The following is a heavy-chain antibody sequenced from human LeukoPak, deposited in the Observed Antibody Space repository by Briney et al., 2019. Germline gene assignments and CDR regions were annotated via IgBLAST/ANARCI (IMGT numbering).Heavy chain of an antibody. V-gene: IGHV1-69*05. CDR3: ATQLNYYYGSGSPGIFDY. CDR2: IIPILGTA. CDR1: GGTFSSYA. D-gene: IGHD3-10*01. Sequence: GASVKVSCKASGGTFSSYAISWVRQAPGQGLEWMGGIIPILGTANYAQKFQGRVTITTDESTSTAYMELSSLRSEDTAVYYCATQLNYYYGSGSPGIFDYWGQGALVTVSS. J-gene: IGHJ4*02.